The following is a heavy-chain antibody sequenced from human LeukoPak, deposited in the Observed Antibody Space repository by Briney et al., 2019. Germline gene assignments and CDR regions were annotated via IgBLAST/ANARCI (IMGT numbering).Heavy chain of an antibody. V-gene: IGHV1-2*03. CDR3: VAGGSQELPWFDP. D-gene: IGHD1-7*01. Sequence: GASVKVSCKASGYTFTGYYMHWVPQAPGQGLEWMGWINPNSGGTNYAQKFQGRVTMTRDTSISTAYMELSRLRSDDTAAYYCVAGGSQELPWFDPWGQGTLVTVSS. CDR1: GYTFTGYY. CDR2: INPNSGGT. J-gene: IGHJ5*02.